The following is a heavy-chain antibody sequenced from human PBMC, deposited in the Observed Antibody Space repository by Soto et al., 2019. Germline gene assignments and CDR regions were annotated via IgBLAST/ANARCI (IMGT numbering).Heavy chain of an antibody. CDR1: GGSFSGYY. CDR2: FYYSGST. V-gene: IGHV4-59*01. J-gene: IGHJ4*02. Sequence: SETLSLTCAVYGGSFSGYYWSWIRQPPGKGLEWIGYFYYSGSTNYNPSLKSRVTISVDTSKNQFSLKLSSVTAADTAVYYCARGTLTSYFDFWGQGTLVTDSS. CDR3: ARGTLTSYFDF.